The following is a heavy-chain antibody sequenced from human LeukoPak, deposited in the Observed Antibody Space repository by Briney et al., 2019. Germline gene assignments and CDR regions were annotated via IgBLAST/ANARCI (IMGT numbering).Heavy chain of an antibody. CDR3: AREGGSIYIAAAGYNWFDP. CDR1: GGTFSSYT. Sequence: SVKVSCKAYGGTFSSYTISWVRQAPGQGLEWMGRIIPILGIANYAQKFQGRVTITADKSTSTAYMELSSLRSEDTAVYDCAREGGSIYIAAAGYNWFDPWGQGTLVTVSS. V-gene: IGHV1-69*04. J-gene: IGHJ5*02. CDR2: IIPILGIA. D-gene: IGHD6-13*01.